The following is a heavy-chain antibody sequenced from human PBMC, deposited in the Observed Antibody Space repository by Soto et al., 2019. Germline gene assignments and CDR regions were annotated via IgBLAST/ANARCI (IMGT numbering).Heavy chain of an antibody. D-gene: IGHD6-19*01. CDR1: GYPFTGYY. J-gene: IGHJ4*02. V-gene: IGHV1-2*04. CDR2: INPNSGGT. CDR3: ARGVSSGWTLDY. Sequence: DSVKVCFKACGYPFTGYYMHLVRQAPGQGLEWMGWINPNSGGTNYAQKFQGWVTMTRDTSISTAYMELSRLRSYDTAVYYCARGVSSGWTLDYWGPGTLVTVSS.